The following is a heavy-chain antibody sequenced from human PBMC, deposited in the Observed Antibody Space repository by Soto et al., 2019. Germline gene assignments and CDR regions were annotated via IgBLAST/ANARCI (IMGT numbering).Heavy chain of an antibody. CDR1: GYTFTSYG. CDR2: ISAYNGNT. V-gene: IGHV1-18*01. CDR3: ARDLESYGCNVEKGMNV. Sequence: QVQLVQSGAEVKKPGASVKVSCKASGYTFTSYGISWVRQAPGQGLEWMGWISAYNGNTNYAQKLQGRVTMTTDTSTSTAYMELRSLRSDDTAGYYCARDLESYGCNVEKGMNVWGQGTTVNVS. J-gene: IGHJ6*02. D-gene: IGHD5-18*01.